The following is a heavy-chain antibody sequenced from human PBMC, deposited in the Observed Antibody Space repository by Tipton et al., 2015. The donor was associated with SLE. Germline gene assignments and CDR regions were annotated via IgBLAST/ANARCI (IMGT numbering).Heavy chain of an antibody. CDR1: GYSISSHY. Sequence: TLSLTCAVSGYSISSHYWSWIRQPPGKGLEWIGYIYYSGSTNYNPSLKSRVTISVDTSKNQFSLKLSSVTAADTAVYYCARERYSGEDAFDIWGQGTMVTVSS. CDR3: ARERYSGEDAFDI. CDR2: IYYSGST. J-gene: IGHJ3*02. V-gene: IGHV4-59*11. D-gene: IGHD1-26*01.